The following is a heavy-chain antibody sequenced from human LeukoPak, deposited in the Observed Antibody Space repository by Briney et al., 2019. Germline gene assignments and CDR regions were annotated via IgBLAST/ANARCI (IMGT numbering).Heavy chain of an antibody. CDR2: INPNSGGT. CDR1: GYTFTGYY. CDR3: AVLGYCSGGSCSGFDY. J-gene: IGHJ4*02. V-gene: IGHV1-2*02. D-gene: IGHD2-15*01. Sequence: ASVTVSCKASGYTFTGYYMHWVRQAPGQGLEWMGWINPNSGGTNYAQKFQGRVTMTRDTSISTAYMELSRLRSDDTAVYYCAVLGYCSGGSCSGFDYWGQGTLVTVSS.